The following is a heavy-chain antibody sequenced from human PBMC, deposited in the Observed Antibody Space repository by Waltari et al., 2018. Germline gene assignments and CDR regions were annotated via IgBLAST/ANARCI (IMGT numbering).Heavy chain of an antibody. D-gene: IGHD3-10*01. J-gene: IGHJ4*02. V-gene: IGHV3-15*01. CDR1: GVPFSNAW. CDR2: IKGKTDGGTT. Sequence: EVQLVESGGGFVKPGGSLILSCAVSGVPFSNAWLSGVREATGKGLEWIGRIKGKTDGGTTDYAAPVRGRFTISRDDSQNTLYLEMNSLKTEETAVYYCTSLWSRGAYWGQGTLVTVSS. CDR3: TSLWSRGAY.